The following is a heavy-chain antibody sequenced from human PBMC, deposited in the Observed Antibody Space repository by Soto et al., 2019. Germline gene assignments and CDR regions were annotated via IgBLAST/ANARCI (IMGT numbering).Heavy chain of an antibody. V-gene: IGHV1-3*01. D-gene: IGHD6-13*01. J-gene: IGHJ3*02. CDR2: INANSGNT. Sequence: ASVKASCKASGYTFTSYDINWVRQATGQRLEWMGWINANSGNTKYSQKFQGRVTITRDTSASTAYMELSSLRSEDTAVYYCARESIAAAGNAFDIWGQGTMVTVSS. CDR1: GYTFTSYD. CDR3: ARESIAAAGNAFDI.